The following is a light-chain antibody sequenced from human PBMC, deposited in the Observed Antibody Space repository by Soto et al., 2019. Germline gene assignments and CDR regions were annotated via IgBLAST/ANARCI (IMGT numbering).Light chain of an antibody. Sequence: EIQMTQSSSTLSASVGDRVTITCRASQSISTWVAWYQQRPGKAPKVLIYDASNLQSGVPSRFSGSGSGTEFTLTISSLQPDDFATYFCQQYNEYLYTFGQGTKLEIK. CDR3: QQYNEYLYT. J-gene: IGKJ2*01. V-gene: IGKV1-5*01. CDR2: DAS. CDR1: QSISTW.